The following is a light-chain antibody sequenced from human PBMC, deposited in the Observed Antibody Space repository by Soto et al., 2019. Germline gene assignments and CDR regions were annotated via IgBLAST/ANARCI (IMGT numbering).Light chain of an antibody. V-gene: IGLV2-14*03. CDR2: DVT. Sequence: QSALTQPASVSGSPGQSITISCTGTSSDIRGYNFVSWYQQHPGKAPKLMIYDVTNRPPGLSDRFSGSKSGNTASLTISGLQAEDEADYYCSSYTTSSTLVFGGGTKLTVL. CDR1: SSDIRGYNF. J-gene: IGLJ3*02. CDR3: SSYTTSSTLV.